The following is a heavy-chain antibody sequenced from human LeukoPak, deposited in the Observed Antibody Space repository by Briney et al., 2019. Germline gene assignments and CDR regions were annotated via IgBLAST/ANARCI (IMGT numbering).Heavy chain of an antibody. CDR1: GYSISSGYY. CDR3: ARRRIRNGYYYGSGPTSYYFDY. J-gene: IGHJ4*02. D-gene: IGHD3-10*01. CDR2: IYPTGST. V-gene: IGHV4-38-2*02. Sequence: SETLSLTCTVSGYSISSGYYWGWIRQPPGKGLEWIGNIYPTGSTYYNPSLKSRVTISVDTSKNQFSLKLSSVTAADTAVYYCARRRIRNGYYYGSGPTSYYFDYWGQGTLVTVSS.